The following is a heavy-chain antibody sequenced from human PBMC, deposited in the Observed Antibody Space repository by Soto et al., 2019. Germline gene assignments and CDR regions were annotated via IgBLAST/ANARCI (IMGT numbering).Heavy chain of an antibody. Sequence: GGSLRLSCAASGFTFSSYGMHWVRQAPGKGLEWVAVISYDGSNKYYADSVKGRFTISRDNSKNTLYLQMNSLRAEDTAVYYCAKATHITMTPPLDYWGQGTLVTVSS. V-gene: IGHV3-30*18. CDR1: GFTFSSYG. D-gene: IGHD3-22*01. CDR2: ISYDGSNK. CDR3: AKATHITMTPPLDY. J-gene: IGHJ4*02.